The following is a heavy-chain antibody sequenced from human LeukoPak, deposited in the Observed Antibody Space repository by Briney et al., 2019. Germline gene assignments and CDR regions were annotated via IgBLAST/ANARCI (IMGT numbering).Heavy chain of an antibody. CDR3: ARQAVNFWGGTVTDGLHYYMDV. V-gene: IGHV3-23*01. Sequence: PGGSLRLSCAASGFTFSSYAMSWVRQAPGKGLEWVSAISGSGGSTYYADSVKGRFTISRDNSKNTLYLQMNSLRAEDTAVYYCARQAVNFWGGTVTDGLHYYMDVWGKGTTVTVSS. CDR1: GFTFSSYA. D-gene: IGHD3-3*01. CDR2: ISGSGGST. J-gene: IGHJ6*03.